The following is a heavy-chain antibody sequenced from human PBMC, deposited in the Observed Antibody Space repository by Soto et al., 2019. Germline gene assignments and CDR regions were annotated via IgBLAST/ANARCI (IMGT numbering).Heavy chain of an antibody. J-gene: IGHJ4*02. Sequence: SETLSLTCTVSGGSMSDYYCSWIRQPPGKGLEYIGYIFYTGSTSYNASLTSRVAISLDTPNNQISLKLKSVTAADTAVYYCARSGHSFAGVVWGQGIQVTVSS. CDR2: IFYTGST. CDR3: ARSGHSFAGVV. D-gene: IGHD3-16*01. CDR1: GGSMSDYY. V-gene: IGHV4-59*01.